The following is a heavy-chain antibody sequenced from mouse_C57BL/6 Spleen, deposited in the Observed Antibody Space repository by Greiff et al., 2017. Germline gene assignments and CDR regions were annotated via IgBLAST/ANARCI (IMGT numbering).Heavy chain of an antibody. J-gene: IGHJ4*01. CDR3: ARYGNYGGFYAMDY. Sequence: VHVKQSGPELVKPGASVKISCKASGYSFTDYNMNWVKQSNGKSLEWIGVINPNYGTTSYNQKFKGKATLTVDQSSSTAYMQLNSLTSEDSAVYYCARYGNYGGFYAMDYWGQGTSVTVSS. V-gene: IGHV1-39*01. CDR1: GYSFTDYN. D-gene: IGHD2-1*01. CDR2: INPNYGTT.